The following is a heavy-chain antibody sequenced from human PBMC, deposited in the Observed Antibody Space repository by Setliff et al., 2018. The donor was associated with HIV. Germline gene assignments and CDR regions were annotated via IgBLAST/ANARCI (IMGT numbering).Heavy chain of an antibody. CDR2: IYYSQAT. J-gene: IGHJ5*02. V-gene: IGHV4-39*02. CDR3: ARERQSSHWYSGWFDP. D-gene: IGHD6-13*01. CDR1: GGSISSNTSY. Sequence: PSETLSLTCTVSGGSISSNTSYWGWIRQPPGKGLEGIGTIYYSQATYYNPSLKRRVTISVDTSKNHFSLKLSSVTAADTAVYYCARERQSSHWYSGWFDPWGQGTLVTVSS.